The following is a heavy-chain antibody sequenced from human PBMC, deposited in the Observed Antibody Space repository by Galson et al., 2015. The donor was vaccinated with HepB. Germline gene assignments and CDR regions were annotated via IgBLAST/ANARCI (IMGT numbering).Heavy chain of an antibody. D-gene: IGHD4-17*01. V-gene: IGHV3-30*04. Sequence: SLRLSCAASGFTFSNYPIHWVRQAPGKGLEWVAVISYNGKYTNYADSGKGRFTISRDNSKNTQYLQMNSLRSEDTAIYYCARARGQGAGDYENWYLDRWGRGTLVAVSS. CDR3: ARARGQGAGDYENWYLDR. CDR2: ISYNGKYT. CDR1: GFTFSNYP. J-gene: IGHJ2*01.